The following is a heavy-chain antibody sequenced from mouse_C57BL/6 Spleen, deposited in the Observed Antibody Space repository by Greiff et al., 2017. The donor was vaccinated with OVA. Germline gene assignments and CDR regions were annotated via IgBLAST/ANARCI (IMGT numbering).Heavy chain of an antibody. D-gene: IGHD1-1*01. CDR2: INPNNGGT. Sequence: EVKLQQSGPELVKPGASVKISCKASGYTFTDYYMNWVKQSHGKSLEWIGDINPNNGGTSYNQKFKGKATLTVDKSSSTAYMELRSLTSEDSAVYYCARRVNYYGSSWYFDVWGTGTTVTVSS. V-gene: IGHV1-26*01. CDR1: GYTFTDYY. CDR3: ARRVNYYGSSWYFDV. J-gene: IGHJ1*03.